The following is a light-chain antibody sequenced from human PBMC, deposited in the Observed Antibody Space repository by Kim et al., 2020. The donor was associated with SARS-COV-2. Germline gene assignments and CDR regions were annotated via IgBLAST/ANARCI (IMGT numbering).Light chain of an antibody. V-gene: IGKV1-27*01. Sequence: ASVGDRVTITCRASQGISNYLAWYQQKPWKVPRLLIYAASTLQSGVPSRFSGSGSGTDFTLTISSLQPEDVATYYCQKYNSAPQTFGGGTKVDIK. CDR3: QKYNSAPQT. J-gene: IGKJ4*01. CDR1: QGISNY. CDR2: AAS.